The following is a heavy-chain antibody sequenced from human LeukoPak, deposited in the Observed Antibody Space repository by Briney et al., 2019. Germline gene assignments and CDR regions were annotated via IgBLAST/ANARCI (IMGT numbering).Heavy chain of an antibody. Sequence: GGSLRLSCAASGFTLSSYGMHWVRQAPGKGLEWVAFIHYDGSNKYYTDSVKGRFTISRDNSKNTLYLQMNSLRAEDTAVYYCANPRYWGQGTLVTVSS. CDR2: IHYDGSNK. V-gene: IGHV3-30*02. CDR3: ANPRY. CDR1: GFTLSSYG. J-gene: IGHJ4*02.